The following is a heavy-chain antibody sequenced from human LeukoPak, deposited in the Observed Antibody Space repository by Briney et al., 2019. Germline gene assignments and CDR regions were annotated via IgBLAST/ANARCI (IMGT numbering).Heavy chain of an antibody. J-gene: IGHJ6*04. CDR2: IGYGGDT. Sequence: GGSLRLSCAASGFTISSDSMHWIRQAPGKGPEYVSAIGYGGDTYYANSVKGRFTISRDISKNTLYLQMGSLRPEDMAVYYCAELGITMIGGVWGKGTTVTISS. D-gene: IGHD3-10*02. CDR3: AELGITMIGGV. V-gene: IGHV3-64*01. CDR1: GFTISSDS.